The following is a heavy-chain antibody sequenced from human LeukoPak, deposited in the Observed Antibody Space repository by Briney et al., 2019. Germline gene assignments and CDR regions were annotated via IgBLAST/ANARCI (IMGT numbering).Heavy chain of an antibody. V-gene: IGHV4-59*08. J-gene: IGHJ4*02. CDR2: IYYSGGT. CDR3: ARQYYTSGPPRVFDY. Sequence: SETLSLTCTVSSGSISGYFWSWIRQPPGKGLEWIGYIYYSGGTSYNPSLKSRVTISLDTSKNQFSLKLSAVTAADTAVYYCARQYYTSGPPRVFDYWGQGTLVTVSS. D-gene: IGHD6-19*01. CDR1: SGSISGYF.